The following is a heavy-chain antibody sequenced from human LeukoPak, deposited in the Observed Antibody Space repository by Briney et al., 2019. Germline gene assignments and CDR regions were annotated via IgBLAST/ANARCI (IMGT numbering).Heavy chain of an antibody. J-gene: IGHJ4*02. CDR1: GFTFGDYA. CDR2: IRSKAHGGTT. D-gene: IGHD2-15*01. CDR3: TRAGRYCSDGSCYSFY. Sequence: GGSLRLSCTASGFTFGDYAMSWFRQAPGEGLEWVGFIRSKAHGGTTEYAASVKGRFTISRDDSKSIAYLQMDSLKTEDTAVYYCTRAGRYCSDGSCYSFYWGQGTLVTVSS. V-gene: IGHV3-49*03.